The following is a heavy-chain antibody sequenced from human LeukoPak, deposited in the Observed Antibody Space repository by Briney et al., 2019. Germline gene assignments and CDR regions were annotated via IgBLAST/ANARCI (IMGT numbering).Heavy chain of an antibody. CDR2: IKSKTDGGTT. J-gene: IGHJ4*02. D-gene: IGHD5-24*01. CDR1: GFTFSSYG. V-gene: IGHV3-15*01. Sequence: GGSLRLSCAASGFTFSSYGMHWVRQAPGKGLEWVGRIKSKTDGGTTDYAAPVKGRFTISRDDSKNTLYLQMNSLKTEDTAVYYCRRDTITASDYWGQGTLVTVSS. CDR3: RRDTITASDY.